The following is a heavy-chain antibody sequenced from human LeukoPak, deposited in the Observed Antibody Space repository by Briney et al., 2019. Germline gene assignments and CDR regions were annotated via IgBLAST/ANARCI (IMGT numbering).Heavy chain of an antibody. V-gene: IGHV3-23*01. Sequence: PGGSLRLPCAASGFTFRSYAMNWVRQAPGKGLEWVSGISGSGGGTYYADSVKGRFTISRDNSKNTLYLQMNSLRAEDTAVYYCAKDPYGDYVRYFDYWGQGTLVTVSS. CDR1: GFTFRSYA. J-gene: IGHJ4*02. D-gene: IGHD4-17*01. CDR2: ISGSGGGT. CDR3: AKDPYGDYVRYFDY.